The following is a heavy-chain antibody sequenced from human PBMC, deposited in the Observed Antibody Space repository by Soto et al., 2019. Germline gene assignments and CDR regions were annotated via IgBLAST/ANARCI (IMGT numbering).Heavy chain of an antibody. Sequence: SETLSLTCTVSGGSISSGGYYWSWIRQHPGKGLEWIGYIYYSGSTYYNPSLKSRVTISVDTSKNQFSLKLRSEDTAVYYCAREGGSYRILVYWGQGTLVTVSS. J-gene: IGHJ4*02. CDR1: GGSISSGGYY. CDR2: IYYSGST. V-gene: IGHV4-31*03. D-gene: IGHD1-26*01. CDR3: AREGGSYRILVY.